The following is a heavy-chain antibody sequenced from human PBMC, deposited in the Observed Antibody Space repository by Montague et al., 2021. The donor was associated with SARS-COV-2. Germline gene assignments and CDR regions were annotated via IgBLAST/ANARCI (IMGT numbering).Heavy chain of an antibody. CDR3: ARPVSYYDILSSSTNWFDP. CDR2: IYYSGST. D-gene: IGHD3-9*01. J-gene: IGHJ5*02. Sequence: SETLSLTCTVSGGSISSSSYYWGWIRQPPGKGLEWIGSIYYSGSTXYKPSLKSRVTMSVDTSKNQFSLKLSSVTAADTAVYYCARPVSYYDILSSSTNWFDPWGQGTLVTVSS. V-gene: IGHV4-39*01. CDR1: GGSISSSSYY.